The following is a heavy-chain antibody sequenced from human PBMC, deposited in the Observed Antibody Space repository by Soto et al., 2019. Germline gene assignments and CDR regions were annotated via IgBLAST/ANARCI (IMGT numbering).Heavy chain of an antibody. J-gene: IGHJ4*02. CDR3: ARTHDYRRLDY. CDR2: IFSNDAK. CDR1: GFSLSNARMG. D-gene: IGHD4-4*01. Sequence: QVTLKASGPVLVKPTETLTLTCTVSGFSLSNARMGVSWLRQPPGKALEWLAHIFSNDAKSSSTSLKSRLTTSKDTSKSQVGLTMTNMDPVDTATYYCARTHDYRRLDYWGKGTLVTVSS. V-gene: IGHV2-26*01.